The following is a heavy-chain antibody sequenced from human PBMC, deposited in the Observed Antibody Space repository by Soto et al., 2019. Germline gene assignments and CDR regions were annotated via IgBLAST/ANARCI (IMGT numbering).Heavy chain of an antibody. D-gene: IGHD2-2*01. CDR3: AREGSRSNAFDI. V-gene: IGHV4-31*03. CDR1: GGSISSGGYY. CDR2: IYYSGST. J-gene: IGHJ3*02. Sequence: SETLSLTCTVSGGSISSGGYYWSWIRQHPGKGLEWIGYIYYSGSTYYNPSLKSRVTISVDTSKNQFSLKLSSVTAADTAVYYCAREGSRSNAFDIWGQGTMVTVSS.